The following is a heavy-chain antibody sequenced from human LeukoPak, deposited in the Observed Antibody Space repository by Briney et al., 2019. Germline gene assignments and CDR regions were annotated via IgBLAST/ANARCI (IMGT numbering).Heavy chain of an antibody. D-gene: IGHD3-10*01. Sequence: SVKVSCKASGGTFSSYAISWVRQAPGQGLEWTGGIIPIFGTANYAQKFQGRVTITADESTSTAYMELSSLRSEDTAVYYCARINKTPVRKRPAYWFDPWGQGTLVTVSS. V-gene: IGHV1-69*01. CDR2: IIPIFGTA. J-gene: IGHJ5*02. CDR1: GGTFSSYA. CDR3: ARINKTPVRKRPAYWFDP.